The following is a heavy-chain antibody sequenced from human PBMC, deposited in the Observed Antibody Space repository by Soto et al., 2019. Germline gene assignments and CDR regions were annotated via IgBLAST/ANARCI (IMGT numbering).Heavy chain of an antibody. J-gene: IGHJ4*02. D-gene: IGHD4-17*01. CDR1: GYTFITYA. CDR2: LNPGKGDT. V-gene: IGHV1-3*01. CDR3: ARGGYGDYHFDY. Sequence: ASVKVSCKSSGYTFITYAMHWVRQAPGQRPEWMGWLNPGKGDTKYSQRFQGRVTITRDTSATTAYMQLSSLKSEDTAVYYCARGGYGDYHFDYWGQGTLVTVSS.